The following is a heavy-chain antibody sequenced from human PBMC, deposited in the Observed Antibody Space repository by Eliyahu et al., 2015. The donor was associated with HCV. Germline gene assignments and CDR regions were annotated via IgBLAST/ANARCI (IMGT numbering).Heavy chain of an antibody. CDR3: AGSILLWFGESDAFDT. V-gene: IGHV3-33*01. J-gene: IGHJ3*02. CDR2: IWYDGSNK. CDR1: GFTFSSYG. Sequence: QVQLVESGGGVVQPGRSLRLSCAASGFTFSSYGMHWVRQAPGKGLEWVAVIWYDGSNKYYADSVKGRFTISRDNSKNTLYLQMNSLRAEDTAVYYCAGSILLWFGESDAFDTWGQGTMVTVSS. D-gene: IGHD3-10*01.